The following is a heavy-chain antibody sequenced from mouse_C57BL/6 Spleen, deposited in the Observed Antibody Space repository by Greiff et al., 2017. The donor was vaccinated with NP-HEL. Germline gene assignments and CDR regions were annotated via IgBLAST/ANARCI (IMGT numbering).Heavy chain of an antibody. Sequence: QVQLQQSGPELVKPGASVKISCKASGYAFSSSWMNWVKQRHGKGLEWIGRIYPGDGDTNYNGKFKGKATLTVDKSSSTDYTQLSSLTSDDSAVYFCARNSHPWYFDVWGTGTTVTVSS. J-gene: IGHJ1*03. CDR2: IYPGDGDT. D-gene: IGHD2-12*01. V-gene: IGHV1-82*01. CDR1: GYAFSSSW. CDR3: ARNSHPWYFDV.